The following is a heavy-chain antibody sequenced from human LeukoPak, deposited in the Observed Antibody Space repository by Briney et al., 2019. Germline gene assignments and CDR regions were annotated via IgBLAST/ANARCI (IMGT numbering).Heavy chain of an antibody. D-gene: IGHD3-3*01. Sequence: SETLSLTCTVSGGSISSGGYYWSWIRQHPGKGLEWIGYIYYSGSTYYNPSLKSRVTISVDTSKNQSSLKLSSVTAADTAVYYCAREVFWSGYSVFPSNWFDPWGRGTLVTVSS. CDR3: AREVFWSGYSVFPSNWFDP. V-gene: IGHV4-31*03. CDR2: IYYSGST. J-gene: IGHJ5*02. CDR1: GGSISSGGYY.